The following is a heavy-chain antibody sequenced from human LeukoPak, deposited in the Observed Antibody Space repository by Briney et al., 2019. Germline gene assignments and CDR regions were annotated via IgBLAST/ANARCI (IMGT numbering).Heavy chain of an antibody. CDR1: GGAFSSYA. J-gene: IGHJ4*02. Sequence: SVKVSCKASGGAFSSYAISWVREAPGQGLEWMVGTIPIFGTANYAQKFQGRVTITEDESTSTAYMELSSLRSEGTALYYCASVPYYYDSSGYYYDYWGQGTLVTVSS. CDR2: TIPIFGTA. D-gene: IGHD3-22*01. V-gene: IGHV1-69*13. CDR3: ASVPYYYDSSGYYYDY.